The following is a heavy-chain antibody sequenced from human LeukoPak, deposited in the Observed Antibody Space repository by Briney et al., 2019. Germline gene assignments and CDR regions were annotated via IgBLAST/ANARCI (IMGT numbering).Heavy chain of an antibody. CDR1: GGSVSSGSYY. CDR3: AREWVDTAREFDY. CDR2: IYYSGST. Sequence: SETLSLTCTVSGGSVSSGSYYWSWIRQPPGKGLEWIGYIYYSGSTNYNPSLKSRVTISVDTSKHQFPLKLSSVTAADTAVYYCAREWVDTAREFDYWGQGTLDPVFS. D-gene: IGHD5-18*01. J-gene: IGHJ4*02. V-gene: IGHV4-61*01.